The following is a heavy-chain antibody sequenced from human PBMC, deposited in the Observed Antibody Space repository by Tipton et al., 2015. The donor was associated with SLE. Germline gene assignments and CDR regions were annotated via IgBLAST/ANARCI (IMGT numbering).Heavy chain of an antibody. J-gene: IGHJ4*02. CDR3: ARGQLVYGY. V-gene: IGHV4-61*01. Sequence: TLSLTCTVSGYSISSGYYWGWIRQPPGKGLEWIGYIYYSGSTNYNPSLKSRVTISVDTSKNQFSLKLSSVTAADSAVYYCARGQLVYGYWGRGTLVTVSS. CDR2: IYYSGST. CDR1: GYSISSGYY. D-gene: IGHD6-13*01.